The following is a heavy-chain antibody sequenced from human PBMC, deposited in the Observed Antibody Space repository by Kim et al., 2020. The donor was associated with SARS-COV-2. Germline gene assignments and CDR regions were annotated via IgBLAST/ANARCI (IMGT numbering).Heavy chain of an antibody. CDR3: ARGTDYGLDY. J-gene: IGHJ4*02. V-gene: IGHV4-61*01. CDR1: GGSVSSGIYY. CDR2: AYYSGYT. Sequence: SETLSLTCTVSGGSVSSGIYYWTWIRQPPGKALEWISNAYYSGYTKYNPSLKSPVTSSVDTSKNQFSLKVTSVTAADTAIYYCARGTDYGLDYWGQGTLVTVSS. D-gene: IGHD3-16*01.